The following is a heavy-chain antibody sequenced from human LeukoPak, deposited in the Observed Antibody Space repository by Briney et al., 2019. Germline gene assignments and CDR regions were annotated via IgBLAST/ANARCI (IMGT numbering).Heavy chain of an antibody. D-gene: IGHD2-2*01. Sequence: PGGSLRLSCAASGFTFSSYAMHWVRQAPGKGLEWVAVISYDGSNKYYADSVKGRFTISRDNSKNTLYLQMNSLRAEDTAVYYCARDACCSSTSCYLDVWGKGTTVTVSS. CDR3: ARDACCSSTSCYLDV. CDR2: ISYDGSNK. J-gene: IGHJ6*03. V-gene: IGHV3-30-3*01. CDR1: GFTFSSYA.